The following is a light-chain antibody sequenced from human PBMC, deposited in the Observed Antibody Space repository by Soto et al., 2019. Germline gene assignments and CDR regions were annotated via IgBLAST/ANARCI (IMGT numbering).Light chain of an antibody. CDR1: QGISSY. CDR2: TAF. CDR3: QQLDSYPLT. J-gene: IGKJ4*01. V-gene: IGKV1-9*01. Sequence: IQLTQSPSSLSASVGDRVTITCRASQGISSYLAWYLQKPGKAPKLLINTAFTLQSGLPSRFSGSGSGTAFTLTISSLQPEDFATYYCQQLDSYPLTFGGGTTVEIK.